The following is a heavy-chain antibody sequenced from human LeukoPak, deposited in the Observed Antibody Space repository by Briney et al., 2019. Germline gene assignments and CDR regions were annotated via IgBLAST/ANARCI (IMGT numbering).Heavy chain of an antibody. V-gene: IGHV3-33*01. J-gene: IGHJ4*02. CDR2: IWYDGSNK. D-gene: IGHD3-10*01. CDR1: GFTFRSYG. Sequence: PGGSLRLSCAASGFTFRSYGMHWVRQAPGKGLEWVAVIWYDGSNKYYAESVKGRFTISRDNSKNTLYLQMNSPRAEDTAVYYCARDSDGSGSYSHLSYWGQGTLVTVSS. CDR3: ARDSDGSGSYSHLSY.